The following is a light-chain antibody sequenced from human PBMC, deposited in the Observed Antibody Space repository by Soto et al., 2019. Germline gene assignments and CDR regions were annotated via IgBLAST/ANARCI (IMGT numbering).Light chain of an antibody. V-gene: IGKV1-39*01. CDR1: QSISGY. J-gene: IGKJ3*01. Sequence: DIQMTHSPASLSASVLYMVTITFRASQSISGYLNWYLQKPGKAPKHLIYGASTLQSGVPSRFTGSGSETNFTLTISSLQPEDFGTYYCQKTYNTPVNFGPGTKVDIK. CDR3: QKTYNTPVN. CDR2: GAS.